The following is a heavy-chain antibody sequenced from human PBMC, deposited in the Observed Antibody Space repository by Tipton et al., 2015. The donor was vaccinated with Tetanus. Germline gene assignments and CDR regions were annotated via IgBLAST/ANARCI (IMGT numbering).Heavy chain of an antibody. V-gene: IGHV3-30*18. D-gene: IGHD3-10*01. Sequence: SLRLSCAASGFTFSSYGMHWVRQAPGKGLEWVAVISYDGSNKYYADSVKGRFTISRDNSKNTLYLQMNSLRAEDTAVYYCAKDRLEIMVLDGMGVWGQGTTVTVSS. J-gene: IGHJ6*02. CDR3: AKDRLEIMVLDGMGV. CDR2: ISYDGSNK. CDR1: GFTFSSYG.